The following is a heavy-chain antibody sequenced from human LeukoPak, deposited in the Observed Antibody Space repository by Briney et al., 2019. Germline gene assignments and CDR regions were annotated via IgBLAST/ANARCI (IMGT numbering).Heavy chain of an antibody. Sequence: ASVKVSCKASGYTLTGYYMHWVRQAPGQGLEWMGWINPNSGGTNYAQKFQGRVTMTRDTSISTAYMELSRLRSDDTAVYYCARGKRYGSGSYYADYWGPGTLVTVSS. D-gene: IGHD3-10*01. CDR1: GYTLTGYY. CDR3: ARGKRYGSGSYYADY. CDR2: INPNSGGT. J-gene: IGHJ4*02. V-gene: IGHV1-2*02.